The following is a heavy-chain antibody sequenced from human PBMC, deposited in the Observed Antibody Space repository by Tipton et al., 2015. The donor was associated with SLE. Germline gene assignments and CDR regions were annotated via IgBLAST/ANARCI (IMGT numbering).Heavy chain of an antibody. CDR1: GYSFSNSW. J-gene: IGHJ4*02. V-gene: IGHV5-51*01. CDR2: VYPDDSDT. CDR3: ARHNGDYPSLLGY. D-gene: IGHD4-17*01. Sequence: QLVQSGAEVKKPGESLKLSCQGSGYSFSNSWIGWVRQMPGKGLEGMGIVYPDDSDTIYSPSFQGHVTVSADKSISAAYLQWSSLEASDTAMYYCARHNGDYPSLLGYWGQGTLVTVSS.